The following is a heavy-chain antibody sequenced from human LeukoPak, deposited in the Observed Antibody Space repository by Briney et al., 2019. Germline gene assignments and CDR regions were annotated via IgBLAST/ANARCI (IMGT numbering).Heavy chain of an antibody. Sequence: GGSLRLSCAASGFSLSHYSVTWVRQASGKGLEWVSYIGVTGSPTYYADSVKARFTISRDDAKESLYLQMNSLRAEDTAVYYCARNAWKSSDSGRGRMDVWGQGISVTVSS. J-gene: IGHJ6*02. CDR2: IGVTGSPT. V-gene: IGHV3-48*01. CDR1: GFSLSHYS. CDR3: ARNAWKSSDSGRGRMDV. D-gene: IGHD3-10*01.